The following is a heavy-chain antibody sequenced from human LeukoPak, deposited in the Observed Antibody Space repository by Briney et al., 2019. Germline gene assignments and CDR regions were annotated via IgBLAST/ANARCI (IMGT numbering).Heavy chain of an antibody. J-gene: IGHJ6*03. Sequence: GGSLRLSCAAFGFSFSSYGMPWVRQAPGKGLEWVAVIRFDGDNKYYGEAVKGRFTISRNNAENKLFLLMNNLRAEDTAVYFCARSVYGSGSYMDVWGQGTTVTVSS. CDR2: IRFDGDNK. V-gene: IGHV3-33*08. CDR3: ARSVYGSGSYMDV. D-gene: IGHD3-10*01. CDR1: GFSFSSYG.